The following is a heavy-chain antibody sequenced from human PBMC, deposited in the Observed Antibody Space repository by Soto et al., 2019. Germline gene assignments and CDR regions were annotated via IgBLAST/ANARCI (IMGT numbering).Heavy chain of an antibody. D-gene: IGHD2-15*01. CDR3: ARTNRGGYCSGGSCYSDAFDI. CDR1: GYTFTGYY. J-gene: IGHJ3*02. Sequence: ASVKVSCKASGYTFTGYYMHWVRQAPGQGLEWMGWINPNSGGTNYAQKFQGWVTMTRDTSISTAYMELSRLRSDDTAVYYCARTNRGGYCSGGSCYSDAFDIWGQGTMVT. CDR2: INPNSGGT. V-gene: IGHV1-2*04.